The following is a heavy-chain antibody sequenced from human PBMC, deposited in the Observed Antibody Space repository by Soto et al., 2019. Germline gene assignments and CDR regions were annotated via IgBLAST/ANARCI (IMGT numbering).Heavy chain of an antibody. CDR1: GYTFTNND. Sequence: ASVKFSCKASGYTFTNNDVSWVRPATGQGLEWMGWMNPGSGDTGYEQKFQGRVTMTRDISIATAYMELNSLRSDDTAIYYCARMATFGSLNWLAPWGHVTLVTV. D-gene: IGHD3-16*01. J-gene: IGHJ5*02. CDR2: MNPGSGDT. V-gene: IGHV1-8*02. CDR3: ARMATFGSLNWLAP.